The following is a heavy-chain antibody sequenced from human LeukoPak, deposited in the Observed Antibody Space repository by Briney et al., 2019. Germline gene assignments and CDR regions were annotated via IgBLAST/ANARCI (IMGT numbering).Heavy chain of an antibody. CDR2: INPNSGGT. D-gene: IGHD1-26*01. CDR1: GYTFTTYN. J-gene: IGHJ5*02. Sequence: ASVKVSCKASGYTFTTYNINWVRQAPGQGLEWMGWINPNSGGTNYAQKFQGRVTMTRDTSISTAYMEVSRLRSDDTAVYYCARDRISGSYFGGGLGWFDPWGQGTLVTVSS. V-gene: IGHV1-2*02. CDR3: ARDRISGSYFGGGLGWFDP.